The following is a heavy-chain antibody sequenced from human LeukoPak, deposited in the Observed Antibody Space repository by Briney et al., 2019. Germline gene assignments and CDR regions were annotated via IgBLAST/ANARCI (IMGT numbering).Heavy chain of an antibody. CDR2: ISTYNGHT. Sequence: ASVKVSCKASGYTFTNYGISWLRQAPGQGLEWMGWISTYNGHTNYAQKFQGRVTMTTDTSTSTASMELRSLRSDDTAVYYCARDHAAGWELPLNWFDPWGQGTLVTVSS. CDR1: GYTFTNYG. CDR3: ARDHAAGWELPLNWFDP. D-gene: IGHD1-26*01. V-gene: IGHV1-18*01. J-gene: IGHJ5*02.